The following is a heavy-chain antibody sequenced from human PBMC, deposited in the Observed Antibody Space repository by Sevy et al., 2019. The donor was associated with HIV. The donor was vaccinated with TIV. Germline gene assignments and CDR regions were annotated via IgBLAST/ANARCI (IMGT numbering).Heavy chain of an antibody. Sequence: GGSLRLSCAASGFTLNDHYMDWVRQAPGKGLEWVGHTRNKAYIYTTEYAESVKGRFTISREDSKNSLYLQMNSLKAEDTAVYYCARARYISGWYTDYWGQGTLVTVSS. CDR2: TRNKAYIYTT. J-gene: IGHJ4*02. CDR1: GFTLNDHY. D-gene: IGHD6-19*01. V-gene: IGHV3-72*01. CDR3: ARARYISGWYTDY.